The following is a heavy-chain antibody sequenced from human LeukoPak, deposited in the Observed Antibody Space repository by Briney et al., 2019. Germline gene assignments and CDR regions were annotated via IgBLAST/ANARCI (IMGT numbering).Heavy chain of an antibody. J-gene: IGHJ4*02. D-gene: IGHD2-2*01. V-gene: IGHV1-2*04. CDR1: GYTFTGYY. CDR2: INPNSGGT. CDR3: ARDRVRIGDGRDCSSTSCYSFFDY. Sequence: ASVKVSCKASGYTFTGYYMHWVRQAPGQGLEWMGWINPNSGGTNYAQKFQGWVTMTRDTSISTAYMELSRLRSDDTAVCYCARDRVRIGDGRDCSSTSCYSFFDYWGQGTLVTVSS.